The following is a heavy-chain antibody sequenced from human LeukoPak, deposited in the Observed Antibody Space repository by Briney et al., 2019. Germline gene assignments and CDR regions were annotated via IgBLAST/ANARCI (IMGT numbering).Heavy chain of an antibody. J-gene: IGHJ5*02. CDR3: ARHSFPIVVVTDELDP. D-gene: IGHD2-21*02. CDR2: ISYDGSNK. Sequence: PGRSLRLSCAASGFTFSSYAMHWVRQAPGKGLEWVAVISYDGSNKYCADSVKGRFTISRDNSKNTLYLQMNSLRAEDTAVYYCARHSFPIVVVTDELDPWGQGTLVTVSS. V-gene: IGHV3-30-3*01. CDR1: GFTFSSYA.